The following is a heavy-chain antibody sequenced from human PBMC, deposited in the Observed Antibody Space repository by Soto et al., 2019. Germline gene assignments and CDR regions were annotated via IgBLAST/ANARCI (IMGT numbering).Heavy chain of an antibody. J-gene: IGHJ4*02. CDR3: ASSTYYYDSSGSAPDY. D-gene: IGHD3-22*01. Sequence: GGSLRLSCAASGFTFSSYSMNWVRQAPGKGLEWVSSISSSSSYIYYADSVKGRFTISRDNAKNSLYLQMNSLRAEDTAVYYCASSTYYYDSSGSAPDYWGQGTLVTVSS. CDR1: GFTFSSYS. CDR2: ISSSSSYI. V-gene: IGHV3-21*01.